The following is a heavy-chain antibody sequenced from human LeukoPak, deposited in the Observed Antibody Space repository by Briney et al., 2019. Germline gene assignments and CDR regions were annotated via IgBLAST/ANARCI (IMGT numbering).Heavy chain of an antibody. CDR1: GGSFSGYY. CDR3: ARDSSY. J-gene: IGHJ4*02. CDR2: INHSGST. D-gene: IGHD6-6*01. V-gene: IGHV4-34*01. Sequence: SETLSLTCAVYGGSFSGYYWSWIRQPPGKGLEWIGEINHSGSTNYNPSLKSRVTISVDTSKNQFSLKLSSVTAADTAVYYCARDSSYWGQGTLVTVSS.